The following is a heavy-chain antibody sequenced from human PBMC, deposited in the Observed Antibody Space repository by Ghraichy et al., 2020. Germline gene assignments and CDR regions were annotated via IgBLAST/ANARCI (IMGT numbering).Heavy chain of an antibody. CDR3: ARRGRIGGTFGWFDS. D-gene: IGHD3-16*01. CDR1: GGSVSNYY. V-gene: IGHV4-59*08. J-gene: IGHJ5*01. Sequence: SETLSRTCTVSGGSVSNYYWSWIRQPPGKGLEWIGCISDTGTTNYNPSLVRRVTISQDTSRTQLSLNLNSVTAADTAVYYCARRGRIGGTFGWFDSWGQGTLVTVSS. CDR2: ISDTGTT.